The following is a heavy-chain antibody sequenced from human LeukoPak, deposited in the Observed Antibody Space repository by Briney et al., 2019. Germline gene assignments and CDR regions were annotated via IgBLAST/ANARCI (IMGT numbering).Heavy chain of an antibody. CDR1: GFTFSYYV. J-gene: IGHJ6*02. Sequence: GGSLRLSCAASGFTFSYYVMSWVRQAPGKGLEWVSAISGRGDTTYYADSVKGRFTISRDNSKNTLYLQMNSLRAEDTAVYYCANAGRDSSSTISCGMDVWGQGTTVTVSS. CDR3: ANAGRDSSSTISCGMDV. V-gene: IGHV3-23*01. CDR2: ISGRGDTT. D-gene: IGHD6-13*01.